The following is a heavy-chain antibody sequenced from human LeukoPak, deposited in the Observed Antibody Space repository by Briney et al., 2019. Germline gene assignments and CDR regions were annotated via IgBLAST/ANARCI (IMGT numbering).Heavy chain of an antibody. CDR2: IIPIFGTA. D-gene: IGHD1-1*01. CDR1: GGTFITYT. V-gene: IGHV1-69*13. CDR3: ATYMLRDNWNVHTFDS. J-gene: IGHJ4*02. Sequence: ASVKVSCKASGGTFITYTINWVRQAPGQGLEWMGGIIPIFGTANYAQKFQGRVTVTADDSTSTAFMELSSLRSEDTAVYYCATYMLRDNWNVHTFDSWGQGTLVTVSS.